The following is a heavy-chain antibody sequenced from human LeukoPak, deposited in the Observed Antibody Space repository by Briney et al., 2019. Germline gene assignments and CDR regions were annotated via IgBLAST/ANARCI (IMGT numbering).Heavy chain of an antibody. CDR1: GVSFSGYY. CDR3: ARAADDYYDSSGHPGDAFDI. V-gene: IGHV4-34*01. J-gene: IGHJ3*02. Sequence: SETLSLTCAVYGVSFSGYYWSWIRQPPGKGLEWIGEINHSGSTNYNPSLKSRVTISVNTSKNQFSLKLSSVTAADTAVYYCARAADDYYDSSGHPGDAFDIWGQGTMVTVSS. D-gene: IGHD3-22*01. CDR2: INHSGST.